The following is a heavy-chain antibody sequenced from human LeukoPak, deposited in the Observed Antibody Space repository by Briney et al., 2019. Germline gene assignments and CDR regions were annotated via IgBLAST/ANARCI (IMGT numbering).Heavy chain of an antibody. CDR2: IRYDGSNK. CDR3: AKDLGDGYNY. CDR1: GFSLSSYG. Sequence: GGSLRHSCAASGFSLSSYGMHWVREAPGKGLEGVAFIRYDGSNKHSADSVKGRFTISRDNSKNTLSLQMKSLRAEDTAVYYCAKDLGDGYNYWGQGTLVTVSS. J-gene: IGHJ4*02. V-gene: IGHV3-30*02. D-gene: IGHD5-24*01.